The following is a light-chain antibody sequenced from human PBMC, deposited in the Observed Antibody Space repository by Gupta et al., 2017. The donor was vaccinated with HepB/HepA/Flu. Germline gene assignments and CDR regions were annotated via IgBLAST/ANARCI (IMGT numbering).Light chain of an antibody. J-gene: IGKJ5*01. CDR2: EAS. V-gene: IGKV1-5*03. CDR3: QQYNNYSIT. Sequence: DIQVTQSPSTQSASIGDRVTITCRASQNINKWLAWYQQKPEKAPKLLVYEASALKTDVPSRFRASGSGTEFTLTINSLQPDDFATYYCQQYNNYSITFGQGTRLEI. CDR1: QNINKW.